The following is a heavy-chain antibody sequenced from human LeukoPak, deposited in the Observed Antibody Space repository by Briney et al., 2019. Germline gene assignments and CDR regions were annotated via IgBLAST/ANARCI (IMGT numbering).Heavy chain of an antibody. Sequence: SETLSLTCAVYGGSFSGYYWSWIRQPPGKGLEWIGYIYYSGSTNYNPSLKSRVTISVDTSKNQFSLKLSSVTAADTAVYYCARGGGFYDSSGYYYQVDAFDIWGQGTMVTVSS. CDR3: ARGGGFYDSSGYYYQVDAFDI. J-gene: IGHJ3*02. CDR2: IYYSGST. V-gene: IGHV4-59*01. CDR1: GGSFSGYY. D-gene: IGHD3-22*01.